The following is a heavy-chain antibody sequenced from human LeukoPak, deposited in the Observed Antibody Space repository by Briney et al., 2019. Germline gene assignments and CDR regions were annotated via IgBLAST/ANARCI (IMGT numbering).Heavy chain of an antibody. V-gene: IGHV4-59*01. Sequence: SETLSLTCFVSGGSITGYPWSWIRQPPGKGLEWIGYIYYSGSPNYNDSLKSRVTISVDTSTNQFSLKLNSVTAADTAVYYCARDPHGGVFDYWGQGILVTVSS. CDR1: GGSITGYP. CDR2: IYYSGSP. J-gene: IGHJ4*02. CDR3: ARDPHGGVFDY. D-gene: IGHD4-23*01.